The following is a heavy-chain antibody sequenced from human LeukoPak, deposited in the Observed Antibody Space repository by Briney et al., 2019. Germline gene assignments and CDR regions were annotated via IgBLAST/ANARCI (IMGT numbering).Heavy chain of an antibody. V-gene: IGHV4-4*07. CDR1: GGSISSYY. J-gene: IGHJ4*02. CDR3: VRGVYYDLLTGYYPGGFDY. CDR2: IYSSGST. D-gene: IGHD3-9*01. Sequence: PSETLSLTCTVSGGSISSYYWSWIRQPAGKGLEWIGRIYSSGSTNYNPSLKSRVTMSVDTPKSQFSLKLSSVTAADTAVYYCVRGVYYDLLTGYYPGGFDYWGQGSLVTVSS.